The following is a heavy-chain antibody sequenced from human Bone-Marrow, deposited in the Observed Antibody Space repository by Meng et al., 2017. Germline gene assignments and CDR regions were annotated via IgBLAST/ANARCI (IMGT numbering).Heavy chain of an antibody. CDR3: ARAGGYSGYDFILAYAFDI. D-gene: IGHD5-12*01. V-gene: IGHV1-2*02. CDR2: INPNSGGT. J-gene: IGHJ3*02. CDR1: GGIFSNYV. Sequence: ASVKVSCKALGGIFSNYVIGWVRQAPGQGLEWMGGINPNSGGTNYAQKFQGRVTMTRDTSISTAYMELSRLRSDDTAVYYCARAGGYSGYDFILAYAFDIWGQGTMVTVSS.